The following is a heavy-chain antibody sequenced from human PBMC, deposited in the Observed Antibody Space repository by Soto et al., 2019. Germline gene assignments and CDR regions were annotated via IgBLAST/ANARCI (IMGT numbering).Heavy chain of an antibody. CDR2: INDSGST. D-gene: IGHD6-6*01. J-gene: IGHJ4*02. Sequence: QVQLQQWGAGLLKPSETLSLNCSVFAGSFSGFYWSWIRQAPGKGLEWIGEINDSGSTNYSTSLKSRVFISVDTSRKQFSLELRSLTAADTAVYFCAQGRGAARLLFWGQGTLVTVSS. CDR1: AGSFSGFY. CDR3: AQGRGAARLLF. V-gene: IGHV4-34*01.